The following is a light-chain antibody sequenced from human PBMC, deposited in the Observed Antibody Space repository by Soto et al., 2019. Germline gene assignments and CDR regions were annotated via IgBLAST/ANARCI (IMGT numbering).Light chain of an antibody. Sequence: EIVMTQSPATLSVSPGARATLSCRASQSVSSNLAWYQQKPGQAPRLLIYGASTRVTGIPARFSGSGSGTEFTLTISSLQSEDFAVYYCQQYNNWPPLTFGGGTKVEIQ. CDR2: GAS. V-gene: IGKV3-15*01. CDR3: QQYNNWPPLT. CDR1: QSVSSN. J-gene: IGKJ4*01.